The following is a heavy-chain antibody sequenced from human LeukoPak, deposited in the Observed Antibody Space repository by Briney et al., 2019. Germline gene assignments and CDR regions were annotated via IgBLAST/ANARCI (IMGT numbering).Heavy chain of an antibody. CDR1: GFAFSTYT. V-gene: IGHV3-21*06. Sequence: PGGSLGLSCAACGFAFSTYTMNWARQAPGKGLEWVASINSGGTTTHYAFSVKGRFTISRYNAQNVLYLQMNGLRGDDAAVYYCLRGDSRDFWGQGTLVTVSS. CDR2: INSGGTTT. D-gene: IGHD3-22*01. J-gene: IGHJ4*02. CDR3: LRGDSRDF.